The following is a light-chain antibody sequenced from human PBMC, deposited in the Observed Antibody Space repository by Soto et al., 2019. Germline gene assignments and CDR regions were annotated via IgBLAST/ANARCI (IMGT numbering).Light chain of an antibody. CDR2: DDT. CDR3: GTWDSSLSAVV. V-gene: IGLV1-51*01. CDR1: SSNIGDND. J-gene: IGLJ3*02. Sequence: QSVLTQPPSVSAAPGQRVTISCSGKSSNIGDNDVAWFRHPPGTAPELLIYDDTKRPSGIPDRISGSKSGTSATLCISGLQTGDEADYYCGTWDSSLSAVVFGGGTKVTVL.